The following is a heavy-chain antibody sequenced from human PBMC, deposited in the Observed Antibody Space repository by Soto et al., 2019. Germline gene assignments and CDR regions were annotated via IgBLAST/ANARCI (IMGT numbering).Heavy chain of an antibody. V-gene: IGHV3-30*18. CDR3: AKPRLGITPSPSDL. J-gene: IGHJ5*02. CDR1: GFTFSDDG. Sequence: QVQLLESGGGVVQPGRSLRLSCAASGFTFSDDGMHWVRQAPGKGLEWVAVISYDGSNRYYADSVKGRFTVSRDHSSNTLYLEMNSLRPEDTAFCFCAKPRLGITPSPSDLWGQGTLVAVSS. CDR2: ISYDGSNR. D-gene: IGHD1-20*01.